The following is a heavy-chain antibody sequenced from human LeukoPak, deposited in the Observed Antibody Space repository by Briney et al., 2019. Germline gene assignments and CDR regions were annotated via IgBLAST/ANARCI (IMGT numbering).Heavy chain of an antibody. J-gene: IGHJ6*02. CDR2: INHSGST. Sequence: ETLSLTCAVYGGSFSGYYWTWIRQPPGKGLEWIGEINHSGSTNYNPSLESRVTISVDTSKNQFSLKLSSVTAADTAVYYCARGEDTAMTHYGIDVWGQGTTVTVSS. CDR1: GGSFSGYY. V-gene: IGHV4-34*01. CDR3: ARGEDTAMTHYGIDV. D-gene: IGHD5-18*01.